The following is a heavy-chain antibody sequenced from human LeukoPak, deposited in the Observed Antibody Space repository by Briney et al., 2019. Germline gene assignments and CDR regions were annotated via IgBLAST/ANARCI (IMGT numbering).Heavy chain of an antibody. CDR2: IYTSGST. V-gene: IGHV4-61*02. D-gene: IGHD7-27*01. Sequence: SETLSLTCTVSGGSISSGSYYWSWIRQPAGKGLEWIGRIYTSGSTNYNPSLKGRVTISVDPSKNQFSLKLNSVTAADTAVYYCASFRWGIGFEFWDQGTLVTVSS. CDR1: GGSISSGSYY. CDR3: ASFRWGIGFEF. J-gene: IGHJ4*02.